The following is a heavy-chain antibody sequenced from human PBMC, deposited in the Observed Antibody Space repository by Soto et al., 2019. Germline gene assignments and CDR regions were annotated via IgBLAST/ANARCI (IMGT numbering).Heavy chain of an antibody. CDR2: IKHDGSVQ. CDR1: GFTFSGYW. Sequence: GGSLRLSCEASGFTFSGYWMSWVRQAPGKGLEWVADIKHDGSVQYYVDSVKGRFTISRDNAKKLLYLQMNGLRAEDTALYYCARAPYSNAWYRFDLWGQGTLVTVYS. V-gene: IGHV3-7*03. J-gene: IGHJ4*02. CDR3: ARAPYSNAWYRFDL. D-gene: IGHD4-4*01.